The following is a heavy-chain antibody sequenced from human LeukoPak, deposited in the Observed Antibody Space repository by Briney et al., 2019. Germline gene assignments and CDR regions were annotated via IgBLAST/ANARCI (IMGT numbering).Heavy chain of an antibody. CDR3: AIRFGRLEAGGTPFDS. CDR2: IYYSGST. CDR1: GGSFSGYY. V-gene: IGHV4-34*01. D-gene: IGHD6-13*01. Sequence: SETLSLTCAVYGGSFSGYYWSWIRQPPGKGLEWIGSIYYSGSTYYNTSLKSRVTISVDTSKNQFSLKLTSVTAADTALYYCAIRFGRLEAGGTPFDSWGQGTLVTVSS. J-gene: IGHJ4*02.